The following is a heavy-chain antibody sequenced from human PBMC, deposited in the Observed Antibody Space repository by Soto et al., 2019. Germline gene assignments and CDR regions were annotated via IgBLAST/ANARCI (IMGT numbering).Heavy chain of an antibody. CDR1: GGSISSSNW. J-gene: IGHJ6*02. CDR3: SRGYYYGSGSYLYYYYYYGMDV. Sequence: PSETLSLTCAVSGGSISSSNWWSWVRQPPGKGLEWIGEIYHSGSTNYNPSLKSRVTISVDKSKNQFSLKLSSVTAADSAVFYCSRGYYYGSGSYLYYYYYYGMDVWGQGTTVTVSS. CDR2: IYHSGST. V-gene: IGHV4-4*02. D-gene: IGHD3-10*01.